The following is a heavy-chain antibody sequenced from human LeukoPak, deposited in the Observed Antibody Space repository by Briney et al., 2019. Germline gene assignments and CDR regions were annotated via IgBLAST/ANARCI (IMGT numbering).Heavy chain of an antibody. CDR1: GFTFDDYA. CDR3: AKDMGYCSSTSCNDAFDI. J-gene: IGHJ3*02. V-gene: IGHV3-9*01. CDR2: ISWNSGSI. D-gene: IGHD2-2*01. Sequence: PGRSLRLSCAASGFTFDDYAMHWVRQAPGKGLEWVSGISWNSGSIGYADSVKGRFTISRDNAKNPLYLQMNSLRAEDTALYYCAKDMGYCSSTSCNDAFDIWGQGTMVTVSP.